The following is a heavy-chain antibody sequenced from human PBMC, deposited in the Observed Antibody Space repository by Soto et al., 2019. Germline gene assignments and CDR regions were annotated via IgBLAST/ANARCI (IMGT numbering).Heavy chain of an antibody. D-gene: IGHD4-17*01. CDR2: IYPDDSDT. V-gene: IGHV5-51*01. Sequence: PGESLTISCKGSGYSFSTYWIGWVRQMPKKGLEWMGIIYPDDSDTRYSPSFQGQVTISVDKSINTAYLQWSSLKASDTAMYYCARRRAVLLRAVTDYGMDVWGQGTTVTVSS. CDR1: GYSFSTYW. CDR3: ARRRAVLLRAVTDYGMDV. J-gene: IGHJ6*02.